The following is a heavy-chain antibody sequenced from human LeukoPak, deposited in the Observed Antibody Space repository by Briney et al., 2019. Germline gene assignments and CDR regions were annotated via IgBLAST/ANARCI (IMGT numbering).Heavy chain of an antibody. V-gene: IGHV7-4-1*02. CDR3: ARQKTDYYDSSGFYIFDY. CDR2: INTNTGNP. Sequence: ASVKVSCKASGYTFTSYAMNWVRQAPGQGLEWMGWINTNTGNPTYAQAFTGRFVFSLDTSVSTAYLQISSLKAEDTAVYYCARQKTDYYDSSGFYIFDYWGQGTLVTVSS. D-gene: IGHD3-22*01. CDR1: GYTFTSYA. J-gene: IGHJ4*02.